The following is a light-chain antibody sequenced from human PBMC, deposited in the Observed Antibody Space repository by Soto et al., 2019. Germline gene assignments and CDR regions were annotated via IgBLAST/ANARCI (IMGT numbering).Light chain of an antibody. CDR3: QQGSNWYT. CDR2: DAS. V-gene: IGKV3-11*01. Sequence: EIVLTQSPATLSLSPGERATLSCRASRSVSSYLAWYQQKPGQALRLLIYDASNRAAGIPARLSGSGSGTDVTLTSSSLEPEDFALSYCQQGSNWYTFGQGTKLEIK. CDR1: RSVSSY. J-gene: IGKJ2*01.